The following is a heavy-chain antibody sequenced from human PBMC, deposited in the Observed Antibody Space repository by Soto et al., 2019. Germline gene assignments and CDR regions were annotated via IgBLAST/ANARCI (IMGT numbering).Heavy chain of an antibody. CDR3: ARDGDPRFLE. Sequence: QVQLQESGPGLVKPSQTLSLTCTVSGGSISDDIYYWTWIHQHPGKGLEWIGYIYYSGSTYYNPSLKSRVTMSVDTSKNQFSLKLSSVTAADTAVYYCARDGDPRFLEWGQGTLVTVSS. J-gene: IGHJ4*02. CDR1: GGSISDDIYY. D-gene: IGHD4-17*01. CDR2: IYYSGST. V-gene: IGHV4-31*03.